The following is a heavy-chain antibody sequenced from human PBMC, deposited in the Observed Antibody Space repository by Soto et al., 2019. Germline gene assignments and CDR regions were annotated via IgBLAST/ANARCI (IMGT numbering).Heavy chain of an antibody. D-gene: IGHD3-10*01. CDR2: ISGSGGST. J-gene: IGHJ4*02. CDR1: GFTFSSYA. CDR3: AKAPVMVRGVTPTASFFDY. V-gene: IGHV3-23*01. Sequence: GGSLRLSCAASGFTFSSYAMSWVRQAPGKGLEWVSAISGSGGSTYYADSVKGRFTISRDNSKNTLYLQMNSLRAEDTAVYYCAKAPVMVRGVTPTASFFDYWGQGTLVTVSS.